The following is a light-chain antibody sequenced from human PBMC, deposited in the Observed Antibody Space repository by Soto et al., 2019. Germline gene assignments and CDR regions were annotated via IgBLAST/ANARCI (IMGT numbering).Light chain of an antibody. CDR3: ISYTDRQSYL. V-gene: IGLV2-14*03. Sequence: QSGLTQHASGSGSPRQSIARSGSGTSSDIGRYDHVAWYQQFPGKSPKLIIYAVSDRPSGVSGRFSGSKSGISASLTISGLQTEDEAYYYCISYTDRQSYLFGTGTKVPV. CDR1: SSDIGRYDH. CDR2: AVS. J-gene: IGLJ1*01.